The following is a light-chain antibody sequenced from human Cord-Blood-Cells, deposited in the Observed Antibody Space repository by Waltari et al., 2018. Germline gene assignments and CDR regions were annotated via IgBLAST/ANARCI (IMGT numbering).Light chain of an antibody. Sequence: SYELTQPPSVSVSPGQTARITCSGEALPKQYAYWYQQKPGQAPVRVIYKDSERPSGIAERVSGSSSGTTVTLTISGVQAEDEADYYCQSADSSGTWVFGGGTKLTVL. CDR3: QSADSSGTWV. J-gene: IGLJ3*02. CDR2: KDS. V-gene: IGLV3-25*02. CDR1: ALPKQY.